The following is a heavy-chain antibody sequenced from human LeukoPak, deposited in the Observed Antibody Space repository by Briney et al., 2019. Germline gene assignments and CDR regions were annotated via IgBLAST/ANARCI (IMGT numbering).Heavy chain of an antibody. CDR3: ARMDSSSWRYYYYYGMDV. J-gene: IGHJ6*02. Sequence: GGSLRLSCAASGFTFSSYAMSWVRQAPGKGLEWVSAISGSGGSTYYADSVKGRFTISRDNSKNTLYLQMNSLRAEDTALYHCARMDSSSWRYYYYYGMDVWGQGTTVTVSS. CDR1: GFTFSSYA. D-gene: IGHD6-13*01. V-gene: IGHV3-23*01. CDR2: ISGSGGST.